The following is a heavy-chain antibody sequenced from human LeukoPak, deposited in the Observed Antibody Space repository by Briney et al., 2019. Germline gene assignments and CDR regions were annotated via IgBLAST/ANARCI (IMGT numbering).Heavy chain of an antibody. V-gene: IGHV3-30*18. D-gene: IGHD1-7*01. CDR3: AKDKYAGTTAPYFDY. Sequence: PGGSLRLSCAASGFTFSSYGMHWVRQAPGKGLEWVAVIPYDGSNKYYADSVKGRFTISRDNSKNTLYLQMNSLRAEDTAVYYCAKDKYAGTTAPYFDYWGQGTLVTVSS. CDR1: GFTFSSYG. CDR2: IPYDGSNK. J-gene: IGHJ4*02.